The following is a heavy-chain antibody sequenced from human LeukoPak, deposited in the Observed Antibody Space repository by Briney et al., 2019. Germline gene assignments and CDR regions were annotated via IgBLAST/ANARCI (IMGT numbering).Heavy chain of an antibody. Sequence: PGGSLRLSCAASFSTFNKAWMNWVRQAPGKGLEWVGRIKSRADGGTTDYATPVKDRFTISRDDSENTAFLQMNSLKTEDTAIYYCSTHPISGFWGQGTLVTVSS. CDR3: STHPISGF. V-gene: IGHV3-15*07. J-gene: IGHJ4*02. CDR2: IKSRADGGTT. D-gene: IGHD2-15*01. CDR1: FSTFNKAW.